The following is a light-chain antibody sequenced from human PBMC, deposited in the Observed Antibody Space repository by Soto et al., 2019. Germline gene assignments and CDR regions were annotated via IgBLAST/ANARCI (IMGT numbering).Light chain of an antibody. CDR2: WAS. Sequence: DIVMTQSPDSLAVSLGERATINCKSSQTVLYSSNNKNYFAWYQQKPGQPPKLLIDWASTRESGAPDRFSGSGSGTDFTLTISSLQAEDVAVYYCQQYYSTPLTFGGGTKVDIK. J-gene: IGKJ4*01. CDR3: QQYYSTPLT. V-gene: IGKV4-1*01. CDR1: QTVLYSSNNKNY.